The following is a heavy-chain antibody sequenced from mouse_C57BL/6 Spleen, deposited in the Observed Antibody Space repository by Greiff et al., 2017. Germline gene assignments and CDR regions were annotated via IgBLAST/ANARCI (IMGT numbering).Heavy chain of an antibody. D-gene: IGHD2-2*01. CDR1: GFSLTSYG. CDR3: AGNGGYDWYFDV. J-gene: IGHJ1*03. Sequence: QVHVKQSGPGLVQPSPSLSITCTVSGFSLTSYGVHWVRQSPGKGLEWLGVIWSGGSTDYNAAFISRLSISKDNYKSQVFFKMNSLQADDAAIYYCAGNGGYDWYFDVWGKGTTVTVSS. V-gene: IGHV2-2*01. CDR2: IWSGGST.